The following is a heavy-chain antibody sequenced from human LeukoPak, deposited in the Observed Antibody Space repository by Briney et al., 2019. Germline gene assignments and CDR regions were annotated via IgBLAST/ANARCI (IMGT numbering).Heavy chain of an antibody. CDR2: IKQDGSEK. J-gene: IGHJ6*02. D-gene: IGHD6-13*01. CDR1: GFRLSSYW. CDR3: GRVAAAGTRNSYGMDV. V-gene: IGHV3-7*01. Sequence: GGSLRLSCACSGFRLSSYWMTWVRQAPGKGLEWVANIKQDGSEKYYMDSVKGRVTISRDNAKNSLYLQMNSLRAEDTGVYYCGRVAAAGTRNSYGMDVWGQGTTVTVSS.